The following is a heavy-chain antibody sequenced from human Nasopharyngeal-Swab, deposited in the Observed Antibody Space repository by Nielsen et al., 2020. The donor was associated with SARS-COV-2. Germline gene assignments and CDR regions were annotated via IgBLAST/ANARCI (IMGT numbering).Heavy chain of an antibody. J-gene: IGHJ6*02. CDR2: ISYDGSNK. CDR3: ARDQAYCGGDCYGTLDYGMDV. Sequence: WIRQPPGKGLEWVAVISYDGSNKYYADSVKGRFTISRDNSKNTLFLQMNSLRAEDTAVYYCARDQAYCGGDCYGTLDYGMDVWGQGTTVTVSS. D-gene: IGHD2-21*01. V-gene: IGHV3-30*03.